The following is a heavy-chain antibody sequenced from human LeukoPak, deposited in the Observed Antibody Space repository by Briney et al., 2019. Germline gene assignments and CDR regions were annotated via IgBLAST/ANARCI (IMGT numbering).Heavy chain of an antibody. CDR3: ARGRWLPRDAFDI. Sequence: GGSLRLSCAASGFTFSSYEMNWVRQAPGKGLEWVSYISSSGSTIYYADSVKGRFTISRDNAKNSLYLQMNSLRAEDTAVYYCARGRWLPRDAFDIWGQGTMVTASS. J-gene: IGHJ3*02. CDR2: ISSSGSTI. D-gene: IGHD5-24*01. V-gene: IGHV3-48*03. CDR1: GFTFSSYE.